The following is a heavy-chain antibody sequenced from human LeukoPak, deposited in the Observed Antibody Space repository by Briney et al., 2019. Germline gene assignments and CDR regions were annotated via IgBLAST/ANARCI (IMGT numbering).Heavy chain of an antibody. CDR3: ARLYYLDSSRYRPFDF. J-gene: IGHJ4*02. D-gene: IGHD3-22*01. CDR2: IKLDGSEK. CDR1: GFTFSDYW. Sequence: PGGSLRLSCTASGFTFSDYWMTWVRQAPGKGLEGVAKIKLDGSEKDYVDSVKGRFTISRDNAKNSLYLQMDSLRAEDTAAYYCARLYYLDSSRYRPFDFWGQGTLVTVSS. V-gene: IGHV3-7*01.